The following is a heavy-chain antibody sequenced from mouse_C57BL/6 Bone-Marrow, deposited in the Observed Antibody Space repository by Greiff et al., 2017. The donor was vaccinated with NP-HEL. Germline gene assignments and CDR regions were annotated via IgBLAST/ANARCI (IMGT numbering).Heavy chain of an antibody. J-gene: IGHJ4*01. CDR2: ITHSGET. V-gene: IGHV12-3*01. CDR1: GFPITSGYY. D-gene: IGHD2-3*01. Sequence: VKLQESGPGLVKPSQSLFLTCSITGFPITSGYYWIWIRQSPGKPLEWMGYITHSGETFYNPSLQSPISITRETSKNQFFLQLNSVTTEDTAMYYWAGYPDGYVYAMDYWGQGTSVTVSS. CDR3: AGYPDGYVYAMDY.